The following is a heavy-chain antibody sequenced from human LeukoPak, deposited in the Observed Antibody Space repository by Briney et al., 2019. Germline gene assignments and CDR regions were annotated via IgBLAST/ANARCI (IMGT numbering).Heavy chain of an antibody. CDR2: IYPGDSDT. CDR1: GYSFTSYW. Sequence: GESLKISCKGSGYSFTSYWIGWVRQMPGKGLEWMGIIYPGDSDTRYSPSFQGQVTISADKSISTAYLQWSSLKASDTAMYYCARSIRPYSTNWYSFDPWGQGTQVTVSS. V-gene: IGHV5-51*01. CDR3: ARSIRPYSTNWYSFDP. D-gene: IGHD6-13*01. J-gene: IGHJ5*02.